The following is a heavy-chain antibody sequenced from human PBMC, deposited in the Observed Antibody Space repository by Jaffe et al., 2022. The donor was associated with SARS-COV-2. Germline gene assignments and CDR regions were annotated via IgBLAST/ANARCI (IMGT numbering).Heavy chain of an antibody. CDR3: SRHGYTSRQPFMALDL. J-gene: IGHJ3*01. CDR1: GFSLIGSA. Sequence: ESQLVESGGGLVQPGGSLKLSCTAPGFSLIGSAMHWVRQASGKGPEWLGRIRSKAEYYATAYDASVEGRFTIFRDDSKNTVYLRMSSLVVEDTAVYFCSRHGYTSRQPFMALDLWGRGTQVTVSS. CDR2: IRSKAEYYAT. V-gene: IGHV3-73*02. D-gene: IGHD2-2*02.